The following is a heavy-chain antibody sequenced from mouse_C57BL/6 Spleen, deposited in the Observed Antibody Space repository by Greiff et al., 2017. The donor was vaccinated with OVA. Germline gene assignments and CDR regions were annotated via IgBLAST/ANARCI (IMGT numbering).Heavy chain of an antibody. D-gene: IGHD2-4*01. Sequence: EVQGVESGGGLVKPGGSLKLSCAASGFTFSDYGMHWVRQAPEQGLEWVAYISSGSSTIYYADTVKGRFTISRDNAKNTLFLQMTSLRSEDTAVYYGAREDGGAYEYAWFAYWGQGTLVTVSA. CDR2: ISSGSSTI. CDR3: AREDGGAYEYAWFAY. CDR1: GFTFSDYG. J-gene: IGHJ3*01. V-gene: IGHV5-17*01.